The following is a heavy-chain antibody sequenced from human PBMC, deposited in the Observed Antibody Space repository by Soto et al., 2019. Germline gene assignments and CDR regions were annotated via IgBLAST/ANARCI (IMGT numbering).Heavy chain of an antibody. V-gene: IGHV3-30-3*01. CDR3: VRDTSPYSSGWHNRHSDY. CDR2: ISYDGSNK. CDR1: GFTFGSYA. J-gene: IGHJ4*02. Sequence: GGSLRLSCAASGFTFGSYAMHWVRQAPGKGLEWVAVISYDGSNKYYADSVKGRFTISRDNSKTLYLQMNSLRAEDTAVYYCVRDTSPYSSGWHNRHSDYWGQGTLVTVSS. D-gene: IGHD6-19*01.